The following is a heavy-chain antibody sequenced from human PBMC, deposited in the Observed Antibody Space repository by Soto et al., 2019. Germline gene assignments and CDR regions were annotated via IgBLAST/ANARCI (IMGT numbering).Heavy chain of an antibody. CDR1: GFTFSDYG. Sequence: QGQLVESGGGVVQPGRSLRLSCAASGFTFSDYGIHWVRQAPGKGLNWVAVVSYDGSVTYYADSVKGRFTISRDNSKNTMYLQMNSLRADDTAVYYRAILAGGSTAEVDYWGQGTLVSVPP. V-gene: IGHV3-30*03. D-gene: IGHD5-12*01. CDR2: VSYDGSVT. CDR3: AILAGGSTAEVDY. J-gene: IGHJ4*02.